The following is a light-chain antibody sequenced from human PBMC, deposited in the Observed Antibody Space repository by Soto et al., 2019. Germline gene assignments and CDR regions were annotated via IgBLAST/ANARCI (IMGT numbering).Light chain of an antibody. CDR3: QQSFSTLIT. CDR1: QSISNY. V-gene: IGKV1-39*01. Sequence: DIQMTQSPSSLSASVGDRVTITCRASQSISNYLNCYQQRPGKAPKLLIYAASSLQSGVPSRFSGSGSGTDFTLTISSLQPEEAATYYCQQSFSTLITVGQGTRLEIK. CDR2: AAS. J-gene: IGKJ5*01.